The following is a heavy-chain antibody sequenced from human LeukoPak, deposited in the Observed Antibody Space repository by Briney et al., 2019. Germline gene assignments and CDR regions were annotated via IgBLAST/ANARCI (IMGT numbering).Heavy chain of an antibody. Sequence: GGSLRLSCAASGFTFSSYSMNWVRQAPGKGLEWVSSISSSSSYIYYADSVKGRFTISRDNAKNSLNLQMNSLRAEDTAFYYCAKERLLEGVSISGYMDVWGKGTTVTISS. CDR1: GFTFSSYS. D-gene: IGHD1-1*01. J-gene: IGHJ6*03. CDR2: ISSSSSYI. CDR3: AKERLLEGVSISGYMDV. V-gene: IGHV3-21*01.